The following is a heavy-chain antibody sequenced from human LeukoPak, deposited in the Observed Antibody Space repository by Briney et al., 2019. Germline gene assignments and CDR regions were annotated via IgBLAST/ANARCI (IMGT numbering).Heavy chain of an antibody. J-gene: IGHJ4*02. D-gene: IGHD6-13*01. CDR2: ISFDGGNK. V-gene: IGHV3-30-3*01. CDR1: GFTFSMSA. CDR3: ARGRAGIAAAGFDY. Sequence: PGRSLRLSCATSGFTFSMSAMHWVRLAPGKGLNWVAVISFDGGNKFYADSVKGRFSISRDNSKNTLYLQMNSLGLDDTAVYFCARGRAGIAAAGFDYWGQGTLVTVSS.